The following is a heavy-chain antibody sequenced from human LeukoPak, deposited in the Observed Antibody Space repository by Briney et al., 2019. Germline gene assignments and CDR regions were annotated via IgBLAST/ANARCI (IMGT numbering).Heavy chain of an antibody. J-gene: IGHJ4*02. CDR2: IDKDGNKM. Sequence: SGGSLRLTCAASGFMFISYWMHWVRQAPGKGLVCVSRIDKDGNKMKYADSVKGRFTISRDNAKNTLYLQMNSLRAEDTAVYYCAREAYASGNYYSDYWGQGTLVTASS. CDR3: AREAYASGNYYSDY. CDR1: GFMFISYW. D-gene: IGHD3-10*01. V-gene: IGHV3-74*03.